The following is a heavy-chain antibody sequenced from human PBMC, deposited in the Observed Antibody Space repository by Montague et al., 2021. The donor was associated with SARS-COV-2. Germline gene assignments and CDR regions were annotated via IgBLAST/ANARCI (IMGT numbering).Heavy chain of an antibody. CDR3: ARASITMVRGVTRWYFDL. Sequence: SETLSLTCTVSGGSISSYYWSWIRQLPGKGLEWIGYIYYSGSTNXNPSLKSRVTISVDTSKNQFSLKLSSVTAADTAVYYCARASITMVRGVTRWYFDLWGRGTLVTVSS. D-gene: IGHD3-10*01. J-gene: IGHJ2*01. CDR1: GGSISSYY. V-gene: IGHV4-59*13. CDR2: IYYSGST.